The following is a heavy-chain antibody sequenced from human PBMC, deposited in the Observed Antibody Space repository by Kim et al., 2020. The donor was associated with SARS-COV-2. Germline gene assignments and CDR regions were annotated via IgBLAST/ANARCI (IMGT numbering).Heavy chain of an antibody. CDR2: IYYTGMP. Sequence: SETLSLTCSVSGASIDSLFWGWVRQTPEKGLEWIASIYYTGMPHYNPSLMSRVAISLDKSRNRFSLRPTSVTAADTATYFCARHLDASDPFYTLAYWGQGISVTVSS. CDR1: GASIDSLF. V-gene: IGHV4-59*08. CDR3: ARHLDASDPFYTLAY. D-gene: IGHD3-16*01. J-gene: IGHJ6*02.